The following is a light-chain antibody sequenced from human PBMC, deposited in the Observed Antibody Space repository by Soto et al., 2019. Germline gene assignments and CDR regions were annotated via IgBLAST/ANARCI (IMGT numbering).Light chain of an antibody. CDR2: EGS. J-gene: IGLJ1*01. V-gene: IGLV2-23*01. Sequence: QSALTQPASMSGSPGQSITISCTGTRSDVGIYNLVSWYQRHPGKAPKLMIYEGSKRPSGVSNRFSGSKSGNTASLTISGLQAEDEADYYCCSYAGSSTYVFGTGTKVTVL. CDR1: RSDVGIYNL. CDR3: CSYAGSSTYV.